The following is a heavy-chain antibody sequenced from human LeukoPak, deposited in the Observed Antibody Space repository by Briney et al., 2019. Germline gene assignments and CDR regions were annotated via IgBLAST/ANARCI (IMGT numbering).Heavy chain of an antibody. CDR2: ISSNSYEI. D-gene: IGHD6-19*01. J-gene: IGHJ3*02. Sequence: GGSLRLSCGASKFTFSSYVMNWVREAPGKGLEWVSSISSNSYEIYYAASVRGRFTISRDNANNSLYLQMNSLRAEDTAVYYCVRDGGSAWYITGDEAFDIWGQGTMVTVSS. CDR1: KFTFSSYV. V-gene: IGHV3-21*01. CDR3: VRDGGSAWYITGDEAFDI.